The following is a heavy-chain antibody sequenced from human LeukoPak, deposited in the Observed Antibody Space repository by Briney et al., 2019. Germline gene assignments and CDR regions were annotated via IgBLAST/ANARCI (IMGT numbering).Heavy chain of an antibody. CDR3: ARGASQLERHRPIDY. CDR2: IYTSGST. J-gene: IGHJ4*02. V-gene: IGHV4-4*07. CDR1: GGSISSYY. Sequence: SETLSLTCTVSGGSISSYYWSWIRQPAGKGLEWIGRIYTSGSTNYNPSLKSRVTMSVDTSKNQFSLKLSSVTAADTAVYYCARGASQLERHRPIDYSGQGTLVTVSS. D-gene: IGHD1-1*01.